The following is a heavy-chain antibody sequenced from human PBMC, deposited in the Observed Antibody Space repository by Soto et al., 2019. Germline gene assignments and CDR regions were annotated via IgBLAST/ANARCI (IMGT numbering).Heavy chain of an antibody. V-gene: IGHV1-18*01. CDR2: ISAYNGNT. Sequence: ASVKVSCKASGYSFATSGTSWVRQAPGQGLEWMGWISAYNGNTNYEQKLQDRVTMTTDTSTSTAYLELRSLRSDDTAVYYCARAGHYYDSSGYANWGQGTLVTVSS. J-gene: IGHJ4*02. CDR3: ARAGHYYDSSGYAN. CDR1: GYSFATSG. D-gene: IGHD3-22*01.